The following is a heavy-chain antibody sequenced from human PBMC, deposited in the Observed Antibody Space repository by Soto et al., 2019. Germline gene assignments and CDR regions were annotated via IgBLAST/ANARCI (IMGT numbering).Heavy chain of an antibody. V-gene: IGHV4-39*01. D-gene: IGHD3-10*01. CDR3: ARHAESLTMVRGVIDWFDP. Sequence: SETLSLTCTVSGGSISSSSYYWGWIRQPPGKGLEWIGSIYYSGSTYYNPSLKSRVTISVDTSKNQFSLKLSSVTAADTAVYYCARHAESLTMVRGVIDWFDPWGQGTLVPVSS. J-gene: IGHJ5*02. CDR1: GGSISSSSYY. CDR2: IYYSGST.